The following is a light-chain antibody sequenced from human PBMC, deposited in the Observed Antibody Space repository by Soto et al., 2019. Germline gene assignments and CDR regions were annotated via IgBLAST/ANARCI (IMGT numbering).Light chain of an antibody. CDR1: QGISSY. Sequence: DIQLTQSPSFLSASVGDRVTITCRASQGISSYLAWYQQKPGKAPKLLIYAATTLQSGVPSRFSGSGSGTEFTLTISSLQPQDFATYYCQRLITFSYTFGRGTELEIK. V-gene: IGKV1-9*01. CDR2: AAT. J-gene: IGKJ2*01. CDR3: QRLITFSYT.